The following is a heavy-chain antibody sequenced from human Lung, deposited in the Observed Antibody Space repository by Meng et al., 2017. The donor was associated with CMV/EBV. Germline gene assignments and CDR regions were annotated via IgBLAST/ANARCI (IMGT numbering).Heavy chain of an antibody. J-gene: IGHJ1*01. D-gene: IGHD3-10*01. CDR2: IPHRGSS. CDR3: LRRSGGSV. CDR1: GDSITNHNW. V-gene: IGHV4-4*02. Sequence: QVTLRERGPALLNTSETSSPTCAVSGDSITNHNWWAWVRQPPGKGLEWIGEIPHRGSSAYNPSLKSRVSMSIDKSKNQFSLKLTSVTAADTAVYHCLRRSGGSVWGQGTLVTVSS.